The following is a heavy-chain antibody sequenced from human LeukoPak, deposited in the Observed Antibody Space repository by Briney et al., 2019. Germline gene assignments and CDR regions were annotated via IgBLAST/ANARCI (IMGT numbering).Heavy chain of an antibody. V-gene: IGHV4-59*08. CDR3: ARHIAKGGGWYDTTYYYYYLHV. CDR2: IYYSGST. Sequence: PSETLSLTSTVSGGSISSYYWSWIRQPPGKGLEWIGYIYYSGSTNYNPSLKSRVTISVDTSKNQFSLKLSSVTAADTAVYYCARHIAKGGGWYDTTYYYYYLHVPGKGTTVTVSS. J-gene: IGHJ6*03. CDR1: GGSISSYY. D-gene: IGHD6-19*01.